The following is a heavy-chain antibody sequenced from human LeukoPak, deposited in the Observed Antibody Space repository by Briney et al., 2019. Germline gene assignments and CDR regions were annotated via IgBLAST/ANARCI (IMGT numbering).Heavy chain of an antibody. D-gene: IGHD4/OR15-4a*01. CDR2: LYSGGAT. CDR1: GFTVKDNF. V-gene: IGHV3-66*01. J-gene: IGHJ4*02. CDR3: TRDSANYHFAY. Sequence: GGSLRLSCAASGFTVKDNFMSWIRQAPGKGLEWVSVLYSGGATYYADSVKGRFTISRDNSKNIVFLQMNDLRTEDTAFYYCTRDSANYHFAYWGQGALVTVSS.